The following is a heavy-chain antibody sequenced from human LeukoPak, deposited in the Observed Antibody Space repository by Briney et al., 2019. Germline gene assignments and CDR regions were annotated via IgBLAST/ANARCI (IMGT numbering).Heavy chain of an antibody. V-gene: IGHV3-23*01. J-gene: IGHJ4*02. CDR2: LSGSDSSR. D-gene: IGHD1-26*01. Sequence: GGSLRLSCAASGFTFRSYAMSWVRQAPGKGLEWVSTLSGSDSSRYYADSVKGRFIISRDNSKNTLYLQMNSLRAEDTAVFYCAKALSGSLFRYWGQGTLVTVSS. CDR3: AKALSGSLFRY. CDR1: GFTFRSYA.